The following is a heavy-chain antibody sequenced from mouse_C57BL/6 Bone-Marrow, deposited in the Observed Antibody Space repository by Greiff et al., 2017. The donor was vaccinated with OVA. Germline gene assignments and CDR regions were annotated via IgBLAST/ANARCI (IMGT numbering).Heavy chain of an antibody. J-gene: IGHJ2*01. V-gene: IGHV1-15*01. Sequence: QVQLQQSGAELVRPGASVTLSCKASGYTFTDYEMHWVKQTPVHGLEWIGAIDPETGGTAYNQKFKGKAILTADKSSSTAYMELRSLTSEDSAVYYCTRSGSYSNYVGFDYWGQGTTLTVSS. CDR1: GYTFTDYE. CDR2: IDPETGGT. D-gene: IGHD2-5*01. CDR3: TRSGSYSNYVGFDY.